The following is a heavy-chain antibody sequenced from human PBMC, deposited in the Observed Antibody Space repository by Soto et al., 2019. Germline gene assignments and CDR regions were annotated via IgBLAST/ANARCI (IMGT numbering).Heavy chain of an antibody. J-gene: IGHJ6*03. Sequence: GGSLRLSCAASGFTFSSYSMNWVRQAPGKGLEWVSSISSSSSYIYYADSVKGRFTIARDNAKNSLYLQMNSLRAEDTAVYYCARERRGSGSEYYYYYMDVWGKGTTVTVSS. D-gene: IGHD3-10*01. CDR1: GFTFSSYS. V-gene: IGHV3-21*01. CDR2: ISSSSSYI. CDR3: ARERRGSGSEYYYYYMDV.